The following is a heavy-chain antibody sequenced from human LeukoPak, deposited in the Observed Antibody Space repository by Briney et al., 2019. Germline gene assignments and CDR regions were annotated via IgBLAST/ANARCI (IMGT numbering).Heavy chain of an antibody. J-gene: IGHJ4*02. D-gene: IGHD1-26*01. CDR1: GGSISSYY. V-gene: IGHV4-4*07. CDR3: VRAESVGIFDV. Sequence: PSETLSLTCTVSGGSISSYYWSWIRQPAGKGLEWIGRIYTSGNTNYNPSLKSRVTISVDKSKNQFSLSLNSVIAADTAVFYCVRAESVGIFDVWGQGILVTVSS. CDR2: IYTSGNT.